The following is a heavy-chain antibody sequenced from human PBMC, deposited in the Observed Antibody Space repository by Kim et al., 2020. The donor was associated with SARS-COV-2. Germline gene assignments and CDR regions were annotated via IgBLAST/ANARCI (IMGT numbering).Heavy chain of an antibody. V-gene: IGHV3-23*01. J-gene: IGHJ5*02. CDR1: GFTFSSYA. CDR2: ISGSGGST. CDR3: AKGLLWFGEPENNWFDP. D-gene: IGHD3-10*01. Sequence: GGSLRLSCAASGFTFSSYAMSWVRQAPGKGLEWVSAISGSGGSTYYADSVKGRFTISRDNSKNTLYLQMNSLRAEDTAVYYCAKGLLWFGEPENNWFDPWGQGTLVTVSS.